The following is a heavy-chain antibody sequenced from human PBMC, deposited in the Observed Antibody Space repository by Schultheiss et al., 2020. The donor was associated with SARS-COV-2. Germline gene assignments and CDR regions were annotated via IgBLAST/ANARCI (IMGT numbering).Heavy chain of an antibody. CDR2: IYSGGST. CDR3: ATLGSNSSESGDFYEADY. D-gene: IGHD2-21*01. Sequence: GSLRLSCAASGFTVSSNYMSWVRQAPGKGLEWVSVIYSGGSTYYADSVKGRFTISRDNSKNTLYLQMNSLRPEDTAVYYCATLGSNSSESGDFYEADYWGQGALVIVSS. CDR1: GFTVSSNY. V-gene: IGHV3-53*05. J-gene: IGHJ4*02.